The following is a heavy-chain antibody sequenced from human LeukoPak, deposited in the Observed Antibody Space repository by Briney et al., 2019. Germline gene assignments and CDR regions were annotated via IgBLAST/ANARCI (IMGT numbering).Heavy chain of an antibody. CDR1: GGSISSGDYY. J-gene: IGHJ6*02. CDR2: IYYSGST. CDR3: ARDRDYYDSSGYQVAHYYYGMDV. Sequence: PSQTLSLTCTVSGGSISSGDYYWSWIRQPPGKGLEWIGYIYYSGSTYYHPSLKSRVTISVDTSKNQFSLKLSSVTAADTAVYYCARDRDYYDSSGYQVAHYYYGMDVWGQGTTVTVSS. D-gene: IGHD3-22*01. V-gene: IGHV4-30-4*01.